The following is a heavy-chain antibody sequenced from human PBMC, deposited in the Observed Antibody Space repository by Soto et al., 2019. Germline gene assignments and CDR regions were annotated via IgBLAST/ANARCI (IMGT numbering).Heavy chain of an antibody. CDR1: GYTFTGYY. J-gene: IGHJ1*01. CDR2: INLNSGGT. D-gene: IGHD1-20*01. V-gene: IGHV1-2*02. Sequence: ASVKVSCKASGYTFTGYYMHWVRQAPGQGLEWMGWINLNSGGTSYAQKFQGRVTMTTDTSMSTAYMELSSLRSEDRAVYYCAIITGPSVLHHWGQGTLVTVSS. CDR3: AIITGPSVLHH.